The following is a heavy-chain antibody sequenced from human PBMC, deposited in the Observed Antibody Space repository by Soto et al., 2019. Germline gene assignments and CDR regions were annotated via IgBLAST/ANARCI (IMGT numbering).Heavy chain of an antibody. V-gene: IGHV1-46*01. CDR1: GYIFTNYY. Sequence: QVQLVQSGAEVKKPGASVKVSCKASGYIFTNYYIHWVRQAPGQGLEWMAIINPLPTGGSTNYAQTFQGRVTVTRDTSTSTVYLELSSLRSDDTAVYYCARDLAAAAYWCQGTLVTVSS. J-gene: IGHJ4*02. CDR3: ARDLAAAAY. CDR2: INPLPTGGST. D-gene: IGHD6-13*01.